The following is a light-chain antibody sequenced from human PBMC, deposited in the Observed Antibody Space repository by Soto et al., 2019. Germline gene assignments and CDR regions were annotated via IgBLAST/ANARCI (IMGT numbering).Light chain of an antibody. Sequence: EIVLTRSPGTLSLSPVEGATVCCMASQSVSTYLAWYPQKPAQAPRLLIYDASNRATGIPARFSRRGSGTDFTLTISSLEPEDLAVYYCQQRSNWSPIIFGQGTRLEIK. CDR1: QSVSTY. CDR3: QQRSNWSPII. V-gene: IGKV3-11*01. J-gene: IGKJ5*01. CDR2: DAS.